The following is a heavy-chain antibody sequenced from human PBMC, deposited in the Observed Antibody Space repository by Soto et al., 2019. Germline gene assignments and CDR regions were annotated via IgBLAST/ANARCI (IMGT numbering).Heavy chain of an antibody. Sequence: EVQLVESGGGLVQPGRSLRLSCAASAFTFDDYAMHWVRQLPGKGLEWVSGLSWNGRTIGYADSVKGRFTISRDNAKNXLYLQMNSLRVEDTALYYCAKQLVPKNNYYYRMNVWGQGTTVTVSS. D-gene: IGHD1-1*01. CDR3: AKQLVPKNNYYYRMNV. J-gene: IGHJ6*02. CDR2: LSWNGRTI. CDR1: AFTFDDYA. V-gene: IGHV3-9*01.